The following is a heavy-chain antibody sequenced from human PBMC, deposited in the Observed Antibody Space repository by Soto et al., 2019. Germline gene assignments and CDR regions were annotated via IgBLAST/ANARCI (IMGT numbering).Heavy chain of an antibody. CDR2: IYYSGST. V-gene: IGHV4-59*08. CDR3: ARQEMATIMSFDY. Sequence: SETLSLTCTVSGGSISSYYWSWIRQPPGKGLEWIGYIYYSGSTNYNPSLKSRVTISVDTSKNQFSLKLSSVTAADTAVYYCARQEMATIMSFDYWGQGTLVTVSS. D-gene: IGHD5-12*01. J-gene: IGHJ4*02. CDR1: GGSISSYY.